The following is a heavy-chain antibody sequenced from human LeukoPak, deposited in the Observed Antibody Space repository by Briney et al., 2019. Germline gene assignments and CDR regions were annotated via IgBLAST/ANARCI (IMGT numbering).Heavy chain of an antibody. V-gene: IGHV4-59*12. CDR1: GGSISSYY. CDR3: ASPPYYGSGSAQFDY. Sequence: KTSETLSLTCTVSGGSISSYYWSWIRQPPGKGLEWIGYIYHTGSTSYNPSLKSRVTISIDTSKNQFSLKLSSVTAADTAVYYCASPPYYGSGSAQFDYWGQGTLVTVSS. D-gene: IGHD3-10*01. CDR2: IYHTGST. J-gene: IGHJ4*02.